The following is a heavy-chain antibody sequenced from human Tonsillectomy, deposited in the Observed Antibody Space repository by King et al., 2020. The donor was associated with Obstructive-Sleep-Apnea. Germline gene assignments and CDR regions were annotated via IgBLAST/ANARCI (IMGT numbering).Heavy chain of an antibody. V-gene: IGHV1-18*04. J-gene: IGHJ3*02. Sequence: QLVQSGPEVKKPGASVKVSCKASGYTFTSYGISWVRQAPGQGLELMGWISIYNGITNYAQKLQGRVTMTTDTYMSTAYMELRSLRSDDTAMYYCARLQFGYCSSTTCAGNAFDMWGQGTMVTVSS. CDR3: ARLQFGYCSSTTCAGNAFDM. CDR2: ISIYNGIT. D-gene: IGHD2-2*03. CDR1: GYTFTSYG.